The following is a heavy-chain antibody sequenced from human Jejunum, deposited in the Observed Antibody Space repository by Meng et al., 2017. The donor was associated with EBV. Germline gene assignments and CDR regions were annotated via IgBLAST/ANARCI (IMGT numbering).Heavy chain of an antibody. CDR2: TSHRGIT. V-gene: IGHV4-4*02. Sequence: QVQLQESGPRRGTPSGTLSRTWGVPGSSVSTDKWWSWDRQSPGKGLEWIGETSHRGITYYTPSLESQVTISIDTSKSQFALRLRSVTAADTAVYYCARASWERLLEYWGQGTLVTVAS. D-gene: IGHD1-26*01. CDR1: GSSVSTDKW. J-gene: IGHJ4*02. CDR3: ARASWERLLEY.